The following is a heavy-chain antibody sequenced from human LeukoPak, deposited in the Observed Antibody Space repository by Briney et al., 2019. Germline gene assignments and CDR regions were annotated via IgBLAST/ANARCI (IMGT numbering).Heavy chain of an antibody. CDR3: ARPAYDILTGYYYFDY. D-gene: IGHD3-9*01. Sequence: GESLKISCKGSGYSFTSYWIGWVRQMPGKGLEWMGIIYPGDSDTRYSPSFQGQVTISADKPISTAYLQWSSLKASDTAMYYCARPAYDILTGYYYFDYWGQGTLVTVSS. CDR2: IYPGDSDT. CDR1: GYSFTSYW. V-gene: IGHV5-51*01. J-gene: IGHJ4*02.